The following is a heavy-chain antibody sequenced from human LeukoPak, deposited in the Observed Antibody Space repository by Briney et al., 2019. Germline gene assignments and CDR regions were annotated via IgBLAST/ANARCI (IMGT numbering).Heavy chain of an antibody. CDR1: GGSITSYY. D-gene: IGHD2-2*01. J-gene: IGHJ5*02. CDR2: IYYSGNT. Sequence: SETLSLTCTVSGGSITSYYWSWIRQPPGKGLEWIGYIYYSGNTNYNPSLKSRVTISVDTYKNQFSLKLSSVTAADTAVYYCARHLGYCSTTSCQPGFDPWGQGTLVTVSS. CDR3: ARHLGYCSTTSCQPGFDP. V-gene: IGHV4-59*08.